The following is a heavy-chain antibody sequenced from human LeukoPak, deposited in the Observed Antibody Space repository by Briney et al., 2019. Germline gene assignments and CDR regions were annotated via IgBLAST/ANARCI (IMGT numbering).Heavy chain of an antibody. D-gene: IGHD2-15*01. CDR3: AKELDVVVVAATQVYYYGMDV. CDR1: GFTFSNAW. CDR2: ISGSGGST. J-gene: IGHJ6*02. Sequence: GGSLRLSCAASGFTFSNAWMSWVRQAPGKGLGWVSAISGSGGSTYYADSVKGRFTISRDNSKNTLYLQMNSLRAEDTAVYYCAKELDVVVVAATQVYYYGMDVWGQGTTVTVSS. V-gene: IGHV3-23*01.